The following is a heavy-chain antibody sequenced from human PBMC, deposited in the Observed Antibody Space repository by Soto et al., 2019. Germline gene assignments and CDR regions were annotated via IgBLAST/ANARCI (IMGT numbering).Heavy chain of an antibody. CDR2: IYYTGST. CDR1: GASIRSGGYY. Sequence: SETLSLTCSASGASIRSGGYYWSWLRQSPGKGLEWIGHIYYTGSTFYSPSLKSRPTISLDTSKNQFSLDLRSVTAADTAMYYCARIEMASIKWGRGTLADVST. J-gene: IGHJ4*02. CDR3: ARIEMASIK. V-gene: IGHV4-31*03.